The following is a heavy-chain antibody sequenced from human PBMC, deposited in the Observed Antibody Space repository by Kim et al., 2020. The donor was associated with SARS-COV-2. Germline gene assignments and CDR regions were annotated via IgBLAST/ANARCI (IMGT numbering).Heavy chain of an antibody. CDR1: GFTFSSYA. J-gene: IGHJ4*02. D-gene: IGHD3-3*01. CDR3: AKDMYYDFWSGRHY. CDR2: ISGSGGST. Sequence: GGSLRLSCAASGFTFSSYAMSWVRQAPGKGLEWVSAISGSGGSTYYADSVKGRFTISRDNSKNTLYLQMNSLRAEDTAVYYCAKDMYYDFWSGRHYWGQGTLVTVSS. V-gene: IGHV3-23*01.